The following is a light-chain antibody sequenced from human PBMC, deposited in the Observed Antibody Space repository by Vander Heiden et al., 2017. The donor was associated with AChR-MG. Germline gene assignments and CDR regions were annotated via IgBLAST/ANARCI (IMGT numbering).Light chain of an antibody. CDR2: GAS. CDR3: QQDDNSPWT. J-gene: IGKJ1*01. V-gene: IGKV3-20*01. Sequence: EIVLTQSPGTLSLSPGHRATLSCRASQSVGSSYFAWYQQKPGQAPRLLIYGASNRATGIPDRFSGSGSGTDFTLTISRLEPEDFAMYYCQQDDNSPWTFGQGTKVEIK. CDR1: QSVGSSY.